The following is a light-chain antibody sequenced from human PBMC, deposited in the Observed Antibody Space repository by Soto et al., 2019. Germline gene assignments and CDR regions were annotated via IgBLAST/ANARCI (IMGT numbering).Light chain of an antibody. CDR2: GAS. J-gene: IGKJ1*01. CDR1: QSVASNY. V-gene: IGKV3-20*01. Sequence: EIVLTQSPGTLSLSPGERATLSCRASQSVASNYLAWYQLKPGQAPRLLIYGASSRATGIPDRFGGSGSGTDFPLTISRLEPEDFAVYFCQQYGDSPETFGQGTKVEIK. CDR3: QQYGDSPET.